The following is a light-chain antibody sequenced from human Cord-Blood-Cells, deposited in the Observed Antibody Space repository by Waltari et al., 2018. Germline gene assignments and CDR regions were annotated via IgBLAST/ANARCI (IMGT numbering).Light chain of an antibody. J-gene: IGKJ2*01. Sequence: EIVMTQSPATLSVSPGERATLSCRASQSVSSNLAWSQQKPGQAPRLLIYGASTRATGIPARFSGSGSGTEFTLTISSLQSEDFAVYYCQQYNNWQTFGQGTKLEIK. CDR3: QQYNNWQT. CDR2: GAS. V-gene: IGKV3-15*01. CDR1: QSVSSN.